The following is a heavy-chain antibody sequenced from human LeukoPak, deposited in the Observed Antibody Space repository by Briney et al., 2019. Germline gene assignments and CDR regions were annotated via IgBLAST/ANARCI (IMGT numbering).Heavy chain of an antibody. CDR1: GYTFTGYY. J-gene: IGHJ6*03. CDR2: INPNSGGT. V-gene: IGHV1-2*02. Sequence: GASVKVSCKASGYTFTGYYMHWVRQAPGQGLEWMGWINPNSGGTNYAQKFQGRATMTRDTSISTAYMELSRLRSDDTAVYYCARGKGNWNDGNYYYYYMDVWGKGTTVTVSS. D-gene: IGHD1-1*01. CDR3: ARGKGNWNDGNYYYYYMDV.